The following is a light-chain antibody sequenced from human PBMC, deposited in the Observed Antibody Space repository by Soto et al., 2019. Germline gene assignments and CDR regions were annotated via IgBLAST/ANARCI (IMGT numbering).Light chain of an antibody. Sequence: DIHLTQSPSLLSASVGDRVTITCRASRGISQYVAWYQQKPGKAPKLLIYAATVLQGGVPSRFSGTGSATEFILTISSLQPEDFATYYCQQVNSYPLTFGGGTKVDIK. V-gene: IGKV1-9*01. CDR3: QQVNSYPLT. CDR2: AAT. J-gene: IGKJ4*01. CDR1: RGISQY.